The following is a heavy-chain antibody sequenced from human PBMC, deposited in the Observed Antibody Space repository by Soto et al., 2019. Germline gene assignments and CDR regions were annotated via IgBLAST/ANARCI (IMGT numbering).Heavy chain of an antibody. CDR2: ISYSADKT. CDR3: ARRARTATTSWGAFDV. D-gene: IGHD1-7*01. CDR1: GFTFNTYV. J-gene: IGHJ3*01. Sequence: EVQLLESGGGLVQPGGSLRLSCAASGFTFNTYVMNWVRQAPGKGLEWVSTISYSADKTHYADSVKGRFTISRDNSRDTLFLQIHSLGADDAAVYYCARRARTATTSWGAFDVWGQGTMVTVSS. V-gene: IGHV3-23*01.